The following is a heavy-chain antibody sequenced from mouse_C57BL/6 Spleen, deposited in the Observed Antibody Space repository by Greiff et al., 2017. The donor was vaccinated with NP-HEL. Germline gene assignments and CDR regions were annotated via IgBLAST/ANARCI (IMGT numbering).Heavy chain of an antibody. Sequence: QVTLKESGPGILQPSQTLSLTCSFSGFSLSTFGMGVGWIRQPSGKGLEWLAHIWWDDDKYYNPALKSRLTISKDTSKNQVFLKIANVDTADTATYYCARMETAQAKEGAYYAMDYWGQGTSVTVSS. CDR1: GFSLSTFGMG. CDR2: IWWDDDK. D-gene: IGHD3-2*02. CDR3: ARMETAQAKEGAYYAMDY. V-gene: IGHV8-8*01. J-gene: IGHJ4*01.